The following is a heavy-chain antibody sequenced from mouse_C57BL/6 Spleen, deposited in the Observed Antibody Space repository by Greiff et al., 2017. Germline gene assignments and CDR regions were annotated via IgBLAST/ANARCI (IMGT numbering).Heavy chain of an antibody. V-gene: IGHV1-50*01. D-gene: IGHD2-2*01. J-gene: IGHJ2*01. Sequence: QVQLQQPGAELVKPGASVKLSCKASGYTFTSYWMQWVKQRPGQGLEWIGEIDPSDSYTNYNQKFKGKATLTVDTSSSTAYMQLSSLTSEDSAVYYCARGIWLRRDYFGYWGQGTTLTVSS. CDR3: ARGIWLRRDYFGY. CDR2: IDPSDSYT. CDR1: GYTFTSYW.